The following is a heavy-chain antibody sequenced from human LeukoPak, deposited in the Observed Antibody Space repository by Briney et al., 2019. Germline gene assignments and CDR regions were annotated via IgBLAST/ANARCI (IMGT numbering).Heavy chain of an antibody. J-gene: IGHJ6*02. Sequence: SETLSLTCTVSVASISTFYYSWIRQPPGKGLEWIGYIYSSGITNYNPSLKSRVTISVDTSKKQYSMKLSSVTAADTAVYYCARTGRDPDGHYGLDVWGPGTTVTVSS. CDR1: VASISTFY. CDR3: ARTGRDPDGHYGLDV. V-gene: IGHV4-59*08. D-gene: IGHD5-24*01. CDR2: IYSSGIT.